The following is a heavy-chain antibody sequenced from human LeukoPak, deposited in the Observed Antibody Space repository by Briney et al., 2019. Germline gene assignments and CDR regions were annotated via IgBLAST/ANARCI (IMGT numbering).Heavy chain of an antibody. Sequence: PGGSLRLSCAASGFTFSSYEMNWVRQAPGKGLEWVSYISSSGSTIYYADSVKGRFTISRDNSKNTLSLQMNSLRADDTAVYYCAKDRTGATGADWFDPWGQGTLVTVSS. CDR3: AKDRTGATGADWFDP. V-gene: IGHV3-48*03. J-gene: IGHJ5*02. CDR2: ISSSGSTI. D-gene: IGHD1-1*01. CDR1: GFTFSSYE.